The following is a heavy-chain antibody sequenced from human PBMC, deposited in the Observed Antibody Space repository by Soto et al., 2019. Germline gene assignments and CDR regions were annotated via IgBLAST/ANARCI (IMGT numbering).Heavy chain of an antibody. CDR2: ISTFNGKT. CDR1: GYTFISYG. Sequence: QVQLVQSGAEVKKPGASVKVSCKASGYTFISYGISWVRQAPGQGLEWMGWISTFNGKTNYAQNVQGRVTMTTDTSTTTAYMELRSLKSDDTAVYYCARNRVPNSSGYFPFDYRGQGTLVTVTS. V-gene: IGHV1-18*01. CDR3: ARNRVPNSSGYFPFDY. D-gene: IGHD3-22*01. J-gene: IGHJ4*02.